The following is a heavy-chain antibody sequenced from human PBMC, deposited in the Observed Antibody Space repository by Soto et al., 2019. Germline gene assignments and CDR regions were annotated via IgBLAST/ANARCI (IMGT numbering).Heavy chain of an antibody. D-gene: IGHD1-26*01. J-gene: IGHJ3*02. CDR3: ARDRPAGAIPHDAFDI. CDR1: GYTFTSYG. Sequence: QVQLVQSGAEVKKPGASVKVSCKASGYTFTSYGISWVRQAPGQGLAGMGWISAYNGNTNYAQKLQGRVTMTTDTSTSTAYMELRSLRSDDTAVYYCARDRPAGAIPHDAFDIWGQGTMVTVSS. V-gene: IGHV1-18*04. CDR2: ISAYNGNT.